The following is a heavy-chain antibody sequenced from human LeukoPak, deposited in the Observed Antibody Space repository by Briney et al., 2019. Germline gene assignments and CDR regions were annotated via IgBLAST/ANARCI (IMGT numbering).Heavy chain of an antibody. CDR3: ARGPKGYSYGYEYYIDY. CDR2: IIPIFGTA. J-gene: IGHJ4*02. V-gene: IGHV1-69*05. CDR1: GGTFSSYA. Sequence: SVKVSCKASGGTFSSYAISWVRQAPGQGLEWMGGIIPIFGTANYAQKFQGRVTITTDESTSTAYMELSSLRSEDTAVYYCARGPKGYSYGYEYYIDYWGQGTLVTVSS. D-gene: IGHD5-18*01.